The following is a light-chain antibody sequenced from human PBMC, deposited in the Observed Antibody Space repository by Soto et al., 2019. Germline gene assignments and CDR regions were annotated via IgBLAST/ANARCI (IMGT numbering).Light chain of an antibody. CDR2: AAS. Sequence: EIVMTQSPDTLSLSPGERVTLSCRASQSVSTDLVWYQQKPGQAPRLLIYAASTRATAIPATFSGSGSGTEFTLTISSLQSEDFAVYYCQHYHNWPRTFGQGTKVEIK. CDR3: QHYHNWPRT. J-gene: IGKJ1*01. CDR1: QSVSTD. V-gene: IGKV3-15*01.